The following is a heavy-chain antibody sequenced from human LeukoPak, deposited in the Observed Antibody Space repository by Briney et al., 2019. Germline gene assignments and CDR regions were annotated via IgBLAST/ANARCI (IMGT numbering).Heavy chain of an antibody. V-gene: IGHV4-59*01. CDR1: GGSISSYY. CDR2: IYYSGST. Sequence: SETLSLTCTVSGGSISSYYWSWIRQPPGKGLEWIGYIYYSGSTNYNPSLKSRVTISVDTSKNQFSLQLTSVTAADTAVYYCARDAYYYDSSGSSIFDYWGQGTPVTVSS. D-gene: IGHD3-22*01. CDR3: ARDAYYYDSSGSSIFDY. J-gene: IGHJ4*02.